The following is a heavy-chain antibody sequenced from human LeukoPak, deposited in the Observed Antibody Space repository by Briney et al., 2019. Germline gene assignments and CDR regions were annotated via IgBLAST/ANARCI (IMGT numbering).Heavy chain of an antibody. V-gene: IGHV1-46*01. J-gene: IGHJ5*02. CDR2: INPSGGST. CDR3: ARDGAIGGTFHWFDP. Sequence: ASVKVSCKASGYTFTSYYMHWVRQAPGQGLEWMGIINPSGGSTSYAQKFQGRVTMTRDTSTSTVYMELSSLRSEDTAVYYCARDGAIGGTFHWFDPWGQGTLVTVSS. CDR1: GYTFTSYY. D-gene: IGHD4-23*01.